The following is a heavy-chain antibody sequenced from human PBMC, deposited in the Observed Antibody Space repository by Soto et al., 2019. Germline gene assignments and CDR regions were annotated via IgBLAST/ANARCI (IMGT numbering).Heavy chain of an antibody. V-gene: IGHV3-74*01. CDR2: IHSDGSST. J-gene: IGHJ3*02. CDR3: AKESDAFDI. Sequence: GGSLRLSCAASGFTFRYYWMHWVRQAPGQGLVWVSRIHSDGSSTTYADSVRDRFTISRDNSKNTLYLQMNSLRTEDTAVYFCAKESDAFDIWGQGTLVTVSS. CDR1: GFTFRYYW.